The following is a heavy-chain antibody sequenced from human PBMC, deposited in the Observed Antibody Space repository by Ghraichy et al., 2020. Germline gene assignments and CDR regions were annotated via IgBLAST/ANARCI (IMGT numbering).Heavy chain of an antibody. J-gene: IGHJ6*02. V-gene: IGHV1-69*02. D-gene: IGHD6-19*01. CDR1: GGTFSSYT. Sequence: SVKVSCKASGGTFSSYTISWVRQAPGQGLEWMGRIIPILGIANYAQKFQGRVTITADKSTSTAYMELSSLRSEDTAVYYCVAGIAVAGTRVYYYGMDVWGQGTTVTVSS. CDR3: VAGIAVAGTRVYYYGMDV. CDR2: IIPILGIA.